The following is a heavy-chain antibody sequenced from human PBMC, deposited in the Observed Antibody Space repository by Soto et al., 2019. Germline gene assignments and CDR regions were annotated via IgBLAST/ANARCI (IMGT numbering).Heavy chain of an antibody. CDR2: ISANNGNT. CDR3: ARVQSGYDFAY. CDR1: GYTFTSYG. Sequence: QVQLVQSGAEVKKPGASVKVSCKASGYTFTSYGINWVRQATGQGLEWMGWISANNGNTHYAQKHQGRVTMTTDTSTRTAYMELRSLRSDGTAVYYCARVQSGYDFAYWGQGTLVTVSS. J-gene: IGHJ4*02. D-gene: IGHD5-12*01. V-gene: IGHV1-18*01.